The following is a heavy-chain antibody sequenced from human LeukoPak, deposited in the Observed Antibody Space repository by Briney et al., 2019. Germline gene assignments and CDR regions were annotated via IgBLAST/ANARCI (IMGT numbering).Heavy chain of an antibody. CDR2: LYTSGST. J-gene: IGHJ3*02. CDR1: GGSISSGRYY. D-gene: IGHD7-27*01. V-gene: IGHV4-61*02. Sequence: PSQTLSLTCTVSGGSISSGRYYWSWIRQPAGKGLEWIGRLYTSGSTNYNPSLKSRVTISVDTSKNQFSLKLSSVTAADTAVYYCARYTGDLKTFDIWGQGTMVTVSS. CDR3: ARYTGDLKTFDI.